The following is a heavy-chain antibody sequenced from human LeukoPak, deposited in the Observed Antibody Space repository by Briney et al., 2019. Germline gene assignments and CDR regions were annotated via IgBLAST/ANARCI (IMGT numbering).Heavy chain of an antibody. J-gene: IGHJ4*02. D-gene: IGHD3-22*01. CDR2: IKSSGSSI. V-gene: IGHV3-48*03. CDR3: ARVGTDNSAYLSYFDY. CDR1: GFTFGYYE. Sequence: GGSLRLSCATSGFTFGYYEMNWVRQAPGKGLEWVSYIKSSGSSIYYADSVKGRFTISRDNAKNSLYLQMNSLRAEDTAVYYCARVGTDNSAYLSYFDYWGQGTLVTVSS.